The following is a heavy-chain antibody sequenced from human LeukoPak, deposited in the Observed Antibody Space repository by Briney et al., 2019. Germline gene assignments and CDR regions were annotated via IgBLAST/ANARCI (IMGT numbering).Heavy chain of an antibody. J-gene: IGHJ3*02. Sequence: SETLSLTCTVSGGSISGSSYYWGWIRQPPGKGLEWIGSIYYSGSTYYNPSLKSRVTISVDTSKNQFSLKLSSVTAADTAVYYCARVGYSDAFDIWGQGTMVTVSS. CDR1: GGSISGSSYY. CDR2: IYYSGST. CDR3: ARVGYSDAFDI. V-gene: IGHV4-39*07. D-gene: IGHD5-18*01.